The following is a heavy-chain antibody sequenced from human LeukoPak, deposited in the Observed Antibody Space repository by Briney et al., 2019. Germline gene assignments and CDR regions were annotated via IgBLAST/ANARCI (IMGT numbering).Heavy chain of an antibody. CDR2: ISYDGNNK. CDR3: ATPVRNDSSGYYSYFDY. J-gene: IGHJ4*02. D-gene: IGHD3-22*01. Sequence: GKSLRLSRAASGFTFSSYAMHWVRQAPGKGLEWVAAISYDGNNKYYADSVKGRFTISRDNSKNTLYLQMNSLRAEDTAVYYCATPVRNDSSGYYSYFDYWGQGTLVTVSS. CDR1: GFTFSSYA. V-gene: IGHV3-30-3*01.